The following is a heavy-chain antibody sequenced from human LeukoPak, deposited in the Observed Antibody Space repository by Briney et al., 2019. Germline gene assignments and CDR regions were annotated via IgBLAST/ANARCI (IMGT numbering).Heavy chain of an antibody. CDR3: AKGDY. Sequence: QPGGSLRLSCAASGFAFSTYDMHWVRQAPGKGLEWVAFIRHDVNNKKRAKGRNEYYADSVKGRFAISRDNSRNTLHLQMNSLRADDTAVYYCAKGDYWGQGTLVTASS. V-gene: IGHV3-30*02. J-gene: IGHJ4*02. CDR1: GFAFSTYD. CDR2: IRHDVNNKKRAKGRNE.